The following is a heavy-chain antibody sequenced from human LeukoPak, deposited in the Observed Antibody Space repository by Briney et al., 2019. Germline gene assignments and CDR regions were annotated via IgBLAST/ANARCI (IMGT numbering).Heavy chain of an antibody. Sequence: GESLKISCAASGFTFRNYGMHWVRQAPGKGLEWVTIIRHDGSEKLYADSVKGRFTISRDNSKNTLYLQMNSLRAEDTAVYYCSKDYRYCSGTSCYHPWYFDYWGQGTLVTVSS. CDR1: GFTFRNYG. CDR2: IRHDGSEK. V-gene: IGHV3-30*02. J-gene: IGHJ4*02. CDR3: SKDYRYCSGTSCYHPWYFDY. D-gene: IGHD2-2*01.